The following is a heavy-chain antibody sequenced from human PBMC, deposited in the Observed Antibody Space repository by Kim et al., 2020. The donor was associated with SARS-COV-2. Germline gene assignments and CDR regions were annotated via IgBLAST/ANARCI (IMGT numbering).Heavy chain of an antibody. J-gene: IGHJ3*02. Sequence: YAQGFTGRFVFSLDTSVSTAYLQISSLKAEDTAVYYCAREVIVVNDAFDIWGQGTMVTVSS. V-gene: IGHV7-4-1*02. CDR3: AREVIVVNDAFDI. D-gene: IGHD3-22*01.